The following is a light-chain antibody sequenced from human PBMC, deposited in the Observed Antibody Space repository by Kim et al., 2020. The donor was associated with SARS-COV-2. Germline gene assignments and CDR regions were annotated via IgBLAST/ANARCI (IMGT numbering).Light chain of an antibody. CDR3: QKYDSAPWT. J-gene: IGKJ1*01. CDR2: GAS. CDR1: QGISHS. Sequence: DIQMAQSPSSLSASVGDRVTITCRASQGISHSLAWYRQKPGKVPMLLIYGASTLQSGVPSRFSGSGSGTDFTLTISSLQPEYAATYYCQKYDSAPWTFGQGTKVEIK. V-gene: IGKV1-27*01.